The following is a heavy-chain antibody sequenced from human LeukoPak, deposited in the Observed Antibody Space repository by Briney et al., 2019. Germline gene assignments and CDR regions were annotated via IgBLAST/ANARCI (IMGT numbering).Heavy chain of an antibody. J-gene: IGHJ4*02. CDR2: INPNSGGT. CDR3: ARDYYGSGSSGAGLLDY. V-gene: IGHV1-2*02. D-gene: IGHD3-10*01. CDR1: GYTFTGYY. Sequence: ASVKVSCKASGYTFTGYYMHWVRQAPGQGLEWMGWINPNSGGTNYAQKFQGRVTMTRATSISTAYMELSRLRSDDTAVYYCARDYYGSGSSGAGLLDYWGQGTLVTVSS.